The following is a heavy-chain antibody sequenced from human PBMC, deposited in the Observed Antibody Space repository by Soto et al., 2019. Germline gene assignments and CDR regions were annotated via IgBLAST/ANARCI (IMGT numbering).Heavy chain of an antibody. V-gene: IGHV3-23*01. J-gene: IGHJ5*02. CDR1: GFPFSDHA. CDR2: ITGRGDST. Sequence: EVQLLESGGGLVQPGGSLRLSCAASGFPFSDHAMHWVRQTPGKGLEWVSAITGRGDSTYYADSVKGLFTISRDNSKSTLYLQMMSLRAEDTAVYYCAKDLYVQPPSGWFDPWGQGTVVTVSS. D-gene: IGHD1-26*01. CDR3: AKDLYVQPPSGWFDP.